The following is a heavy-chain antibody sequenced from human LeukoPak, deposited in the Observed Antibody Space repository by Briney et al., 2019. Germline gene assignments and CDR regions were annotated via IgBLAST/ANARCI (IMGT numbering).Heavy chain of an antibody. J-gene: IGHJ4*02. CDR2: ISAYNGNT. V-gene: IGHV1-18*01. CDR1: GYTFTSYG. CDR3: ARRRKNSLISPYDY. D-gene: IGHD2/OR15-2a*01. Sequence: GASVKVSCKASGYTFTSYGISWVRQAPGQGLEWMGWISAYNGNTNYAQKLQGRVTMTTDTSTSTAYMELRSLRSDDTAVYYCARRRKNSLISPYDYWGQGTLVTVSS.